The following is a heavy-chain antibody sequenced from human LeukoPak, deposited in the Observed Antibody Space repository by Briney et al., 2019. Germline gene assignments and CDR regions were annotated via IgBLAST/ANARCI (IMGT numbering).Heavy chain of an antibody. CDR2: IYYSGST. J-gene: IGHJ5*02. CDR1: GGSISSGGYY. V-gene: IGHV4-31*03. CDR3: ARYIVVVPAATNLNWFDP. Sequence: SETLSLTCTVSGGSISSGGYYWSWIRQHPGKGLEWIGHIYYSGSTYYNPSLKSRVTISVDTSKNQFSLKLSSVTAADTAVYYCARYIVVVPAATNLNWFDPWGQGTLVTVSS. D-gene: IGHD2-2*01.